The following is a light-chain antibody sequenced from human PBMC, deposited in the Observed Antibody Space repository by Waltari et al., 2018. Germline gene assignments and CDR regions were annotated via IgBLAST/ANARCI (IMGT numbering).Light chain of an antibody. CDR3: ALYMGSGIWV. V-gene: IGLV8-61*01. CDR2: KAN. J-gene: IGLJ3*02. Sequence: QTVVTQEPSLSVSPGGTVTLTCALSSGSLSTTSYATWYQQTPGQAQRTLVYKANARSSGVPGRFSGSILGNTAALTITGAQADDESDYYCALYMGSGIWVFGGGTRLTVL. CDR1: SGSLSTTSY.